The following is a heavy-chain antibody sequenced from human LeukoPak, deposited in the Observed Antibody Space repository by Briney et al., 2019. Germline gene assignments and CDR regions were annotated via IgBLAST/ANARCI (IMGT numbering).Heavy chain of an antibody. CDR1: GGTFSSYA. V-gene: IGHV1-69*13. Sequence: SVKVSCKASGGTFSSYAISWVRQAPGQGLEWMGGIIPIFGTANYAQKFQGRVTITADESTSTAYMELSSLRSEDTAVYYCAREGCSGGSCKANWFDPWGQGTLVTVSS. D-gene: IGHD2-15*01. J-gene: IGHJ5*02. CDR3: AREGCSGGSCKANWFDP. CDR2: IIPIFGTA.